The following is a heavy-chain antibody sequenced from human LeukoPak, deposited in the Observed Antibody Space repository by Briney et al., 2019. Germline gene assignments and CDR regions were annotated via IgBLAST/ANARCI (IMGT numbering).Heavy chain of an antibody. CDR1: GYTFTGYY. CDR2: INPNSGGT. V-gene: IGHV1-2*02. Sequence: ASVKVSCQASGYTFTGYYMHWVRQAPGQGLEWMGWINPNSGGTNYAQKFQGRVTMTRDTSISTAYMELSRLRSDDTAVYYCARVLGGITMGFDIWGQGTMVTVSS. CDR3: ARVLGGITMGFDI. J-gene: IGHJ3*02. D-gene: IGHD3-10*01.